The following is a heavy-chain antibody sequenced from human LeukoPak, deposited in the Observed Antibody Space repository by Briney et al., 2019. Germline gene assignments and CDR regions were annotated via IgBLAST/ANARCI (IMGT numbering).Heavy chain of an antibody. D-gene: IGHD6-13*01. Sequence: PSETLSLTCAVYGGSFSGYYWSWIRQPPGKGLEWIGEINHSGSTNYNPSLKSRVTISVDTSKNQFSLKLSSVTAADTAVYYCARGGDSSSWSLYYYYYGMDVWGQGTTVTVSS. CDR3: ARGGDSSSWSLYYYYYGMDV. CDR1: GGSFSGYY. V-gene: IGHV4-34*01. CDR2: INHSGST. J-gene: IGHJ6*02.